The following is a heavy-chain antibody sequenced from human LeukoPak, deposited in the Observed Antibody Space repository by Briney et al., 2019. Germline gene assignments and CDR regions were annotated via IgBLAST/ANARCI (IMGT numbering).Heavy chain of an antibody. V-gene: IGHV3-7*04. CDR1: GFPFSSYW. J-gene: IGHJ4*02. Sequence: GGSLRLSCVASGFPFSSYWMTWVRQAPGKGLEWVANIKQDGSKKSYVDSVKGRLTISRDNAKNSLYLQMNSLRAEDTAIYYCTRVGYIDEGIDYWGQGTLVTVSS. D-gene: IGHD5-24*01. CDR3: TRVGYIDEGIDY. CDR2: IKQDGSKK.